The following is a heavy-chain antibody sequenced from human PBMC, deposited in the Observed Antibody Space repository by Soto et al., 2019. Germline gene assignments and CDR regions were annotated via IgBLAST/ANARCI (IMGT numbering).Heavy chain of an antibody. CDR3: ARDLVFWSGYLYYYYGMDV. J-gene: IGHJ6*02. V-gene: IGHV4-61*01. CDR2: MYYSGST. D-gene: IGHD3-3*01. Sequence: SETLSLTCTVSGVSVSSGSYYWSWIRQPPGKGLEWIGYMYYSGSTNYNPSLKSRVTISVDTSKNQFSLKLSSVTAADTAVYYCARDLVFWSGYLYYYYGMDVWGQGTTVTVSS. CDR1: GVSVSSGSYY.